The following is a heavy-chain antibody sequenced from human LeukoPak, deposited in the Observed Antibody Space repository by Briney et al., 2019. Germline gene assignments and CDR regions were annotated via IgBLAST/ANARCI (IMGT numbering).Heavy chain of an antibody. D-gene: IGHD3-9*01. CDR3: ARDPRSFYDILTGYLEPFDY. CDR2: ISSSGSTI. Sequence: GGSLRLSCAASGFTFSSYEMNWVRQAPGKGLEWVSYISSSGSTIYYADSVKGRFTISRDNAKNSLYLQMNSLRAEDTAVYYCARDPRSFYDILTGYLEPFDYWGQGTLVTVSS. J-gene: IGHJ4*02. CDR1: GFTFSSYE. V-gene: IGHV3-48*03.